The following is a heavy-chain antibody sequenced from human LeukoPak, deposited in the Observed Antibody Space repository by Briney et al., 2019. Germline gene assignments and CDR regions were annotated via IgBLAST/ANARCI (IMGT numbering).Heavy chain of an antibody. CDR3: AMSVRYLHYYGSGSYLDYYYYYGMDV. CDR1: GGTSSSYA. V-gene: IGHV1-69*13. Sequence: SVKVSCKASGGTSSSYAISWVRQAPGQGLEWMGGIIPIFGTANYAQKFQGRVPITADESTSTAYMELSSLRSKDTAVYYCAMSVRYLHYYGSGSYLDYYYYYGMDVWGQGTTVTVSS. CDR2: IIPIFGTA. J-gene: IGHJ6*02. D-gene: IGHD3-10*01.